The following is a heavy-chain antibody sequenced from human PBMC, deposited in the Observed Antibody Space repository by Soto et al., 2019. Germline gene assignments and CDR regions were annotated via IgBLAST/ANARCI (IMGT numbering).Heavy chain of an antibody. CDR1: GGSFSGYY. J-gene: IGHJ4*02. V-gene: IGHV4-34*01. D-gene: IGHD1-26*01. Sequence: QVQLQQWGAGLLKPSETLSLTCAVYGGSFSGYYWSWIRQPPGKGLEWIGEINHSGSTNYNPSLKSRVTISVDTSKNQFSLKLGSVTAADTAVYYCARDGVGATRGMFDYWGQGTLVTVSS. CDR3: ARDGVGATRGMFDY. CDR2: INHSGST.